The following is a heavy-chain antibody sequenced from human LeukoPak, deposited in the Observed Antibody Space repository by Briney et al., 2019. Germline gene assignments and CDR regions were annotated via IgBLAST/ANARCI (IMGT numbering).Heavy chain of an antibody. CDR2: IYYSGST. Sequence: SETLSLTCTVSGGSISSYYWSWIRQPPGKGLEWIGYIYYSGSTNYNPSLKSRVTISVDTSKNQFSLKLSSVTAADTAVYYCARQIGSGSSLDAFDIWGQGTMVTVSS. CDR3: ARQIGSGSSLDAFDI. D-gene: IGHD1-26*01. V-gene: IGHV4-59*01. J-gene: IGHJ3*02. CDR1: GGSISSYY.